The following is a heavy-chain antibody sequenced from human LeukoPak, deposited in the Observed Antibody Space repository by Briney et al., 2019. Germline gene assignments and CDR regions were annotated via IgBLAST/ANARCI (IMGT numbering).Heavy chain of an antibody. J-gene: IGHJ4*02. CDR3: ARDSYGSGRRIDNY. D-gene: IGHD3-10*01. CDR2: ISSSSSTI. V-gene: IGHV3-48*01. CDR1: GFTFSSYS. Sequence: GGSLRLSCAASGFTFSSYSMNWVRQAPGKGLEWVSYISSSSSTIYYADSVKGRFTISRDNAKNSLYLQMNSLRAEDTAVYYCARDSYGSGRRIDNYWGQGTLVTVSS.